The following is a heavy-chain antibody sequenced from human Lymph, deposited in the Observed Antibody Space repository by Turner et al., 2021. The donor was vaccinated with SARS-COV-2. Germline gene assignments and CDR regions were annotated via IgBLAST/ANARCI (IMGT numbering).Heavy chain of an antibody. D-gene: IGHD5-18*01. CDR2: IKQDGSEK. J-gene: IGHJ4*02. Sequence: EVRLVESGGGLVQPGGSLRLSCAASGFTFSSYWMSWVRQAPGKGLEWVANIKQDGSEKYYVDSVKGRFTISRDNAKNSLKLQMNSLRAEDTAVYYCAREDTVMVYDYWGQGTLVTVSS. CDR1: GFTFSSYW. CDR3: AREDTVMVYDY. V-gene: IGHV3-7*03.